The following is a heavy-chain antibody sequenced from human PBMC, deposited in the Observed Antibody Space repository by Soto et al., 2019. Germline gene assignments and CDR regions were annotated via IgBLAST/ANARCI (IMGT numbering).Heavy chain of an antibody. Sequence: PSETLSLTCTVSGGSISSYYWSWIRQPPGKGLEWIGYIYYSGSTNYNPSLKSRVTISVDTSKNQFSLKLSSVTAADTAVYYCARDWGCSSTSCYPAPAFDIWGQGTMVTVSS. CDR1: GGSISSYY. J-gene: IGHJ3*02. V-gene: IGHV4-59*01. CDR3: ARDWGCSSTSCYPAPAFDI. D-gene: IGHD2-2*01. CDR2: IYYSGST.